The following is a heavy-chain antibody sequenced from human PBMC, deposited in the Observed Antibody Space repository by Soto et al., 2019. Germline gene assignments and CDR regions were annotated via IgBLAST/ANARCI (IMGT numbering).Heavy chain of an antibody. CDR3: ARVRQLVCYFYSYMYV. CDR2: ISAYNGDT. D-gene: IGHD6-6*01. CDR1: GYTFTNYG. J-gene: IGHJ6*03. V-gene: IGHV1-18*01. Sequence: ASVKVSCKASGYTFTNYGITWVRQAPGQGLEWMGWISAYNGDTHYTQRLQGRVTMTTDTSTSTAYMELRGLRSDDTAVYYCARVRQLVCYFYSYMYVWGKGTTVTVSS.